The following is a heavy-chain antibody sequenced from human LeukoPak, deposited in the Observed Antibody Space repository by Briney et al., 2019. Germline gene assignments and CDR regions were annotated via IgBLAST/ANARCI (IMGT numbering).Heavy chain of an antibody. CDR2: ISSSSSYI. V-gene: IGHV3-21*01. CDR1: GFTFRSYS. CDR3: ARGGRCSGDNCYATLYDY. D-gene: IGHD2-15*01. Sequence: GGSLRLSCAASGFTFRSYSMNWVRQAPGKGLEWVSSISSSSSYIKYADSVKGRFTISRDNAKNSLYLQMNSLRAEDTAVYYCARGGRCSGDNCYATLYDYWGQGTVVTVSS. J-gene: IGHJ4*02.